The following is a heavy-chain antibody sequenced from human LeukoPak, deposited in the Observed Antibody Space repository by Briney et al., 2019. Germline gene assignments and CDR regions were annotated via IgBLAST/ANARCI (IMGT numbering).Heavy chain of an antibody. V-gene: IGHV5-51*01. CDR1: GXXFTSXW. J-gene: IGHJ6*02. CDR3: ARYYYGSGSYYMPSYYYGMDV. Sequence: GEXXKXSCKXSGXXFTSXWXGWVRQMPGKGLEWMXIIYPGDSDTRYSPSFQGQVTISADKSISTAYLQWSSLKASDTAMYYCARYYYGSGSYYMPSYYYGMDVWGQGTTVTVSS. D-gene: IGHD3-10*01. CDR2: IYPGDSDT.